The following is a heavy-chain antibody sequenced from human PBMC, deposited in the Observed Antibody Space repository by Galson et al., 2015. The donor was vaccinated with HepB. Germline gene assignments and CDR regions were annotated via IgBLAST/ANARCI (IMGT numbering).Heavy chain of an antibody. V-gene: IGHV3-23*01. CDR1: AFNVSSHA. Sequence: SLGHACADSAFNVSSHAMSCVREAPGKGLEWVSAISGSGGSTYYADSVKGRFTISRDNSTNTLYLQMNSLRAEDTAVYYCPKDNGYSSGYWIDYWCQGTLVTVSS. CDR2: ISGSGGST. D-gene: IGHD6-19*01. J-gene: IGHJ4*02. CDR3: PKDNGYSSGYWIDY.